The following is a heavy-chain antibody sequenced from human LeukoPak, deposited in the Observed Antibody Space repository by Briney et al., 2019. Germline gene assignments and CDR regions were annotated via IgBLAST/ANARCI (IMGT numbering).Heavy chain of an antibody. CDR2: INPNSGGT. CDR3: ARGLLYGSGTY. CDR1: GYTFTDYY. J-gene: IGHJ4*02. V-gene: IGHV1-2*02. Sequence: ASVKVSCKASGYTFTDYYMHWVRQAPGQGLEWMGWINPNSGGTKYAQKFQGNITMTRDTSISTAYMELSRLRSDDTAVYYCARGLLYGSGTYWGQGTLVTVSS. D-gene: IGHD3-10*01.